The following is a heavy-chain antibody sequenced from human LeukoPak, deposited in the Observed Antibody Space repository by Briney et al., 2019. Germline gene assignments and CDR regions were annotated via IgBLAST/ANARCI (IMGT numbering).Heavy chain of an antibody. Sequence: PGGSLRLSCAASGFTFSSYAMHWVRQAPGKGLEWVAVISYDGSNKYYADSVKGRFTISRDNSKNTLYLQMNSLRAEDTAVYYCAKDSSSWPLDYWGQGTLVTVSS. CDR3: AKDSSSWPLDY. D-gene: IGHD6-13*01. CDR2: ISYDGSNK. CDR1: GFTFSSYA. V-gene: IGHV3-30*04. J-gene: IGHJ4*02.